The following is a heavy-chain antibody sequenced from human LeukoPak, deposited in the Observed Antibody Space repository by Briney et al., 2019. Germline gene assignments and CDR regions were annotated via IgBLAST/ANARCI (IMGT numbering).Heavy chain of an antibody. Sequence: PSETLSLTCTVSGGSISSYYWSWIRQPPGKGLEWIGYIYYSGSTNYNPSLKSRVTISVDTSKNQFSLKLSSVTAADAAVYYCARVWHYYGSGSYYTLDYWGQGTLVTVSS. CDR3: ARVWHYYGSGSYYTLDY. CDR1: GGSISSYY. D-gene: IGHD3-10*01. J-gene: IGHJ4*02. CDR2: IYYSGST. V-gene: IGHV4-59*01.